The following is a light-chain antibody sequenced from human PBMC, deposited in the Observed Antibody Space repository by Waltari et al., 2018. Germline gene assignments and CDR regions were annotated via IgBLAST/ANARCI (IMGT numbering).Light chain of an antibody. CDR1: ASNIGSNI. Sequence: QSVLTQPPSASGTPGQRVTISCSGSASNIGSNIVNWYQQLPGKAPTLLIYRSDQRPSGFPDRFSGSKSGTSASLAISGLQSADEADYYCAAWDDSLNGHWVFGGGTKVAVL. CDR3: AAWDDSLNGHWV. J-gene: IGLJ3*02. V-gene: IGLV1-44*01. CDR2: RSD.